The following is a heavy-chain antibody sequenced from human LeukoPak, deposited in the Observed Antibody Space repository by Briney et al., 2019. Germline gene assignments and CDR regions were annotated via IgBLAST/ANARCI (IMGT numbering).Heavy chain of an antibody. CDR3: ARDRYGVQTPADY. V-gene: IGHV3-64*04. J-gene: IGHJ4*02. CDR1: GFTFSAYA. Sequence: GGSLRLSCLASGFTFSAYALHWVRQAPGKGLEYVSAITISGGSTFYADSVKGRFTISRDNSKNTLNLQMNSLRVEDTAVYYCARDRYGVQTPADYWGQGTLVTVSP. D-gene: IGHD5/OR15-5a*01. CDR2: ITISGGST.